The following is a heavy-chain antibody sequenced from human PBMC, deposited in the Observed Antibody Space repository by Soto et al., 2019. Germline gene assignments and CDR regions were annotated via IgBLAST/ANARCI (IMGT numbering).Heavy chain of an antibody. CDR1: GYTFTIYA. CDR3: ARHGSGGDY. Sequence: QVQLVQYGAEEKKPGASVKVSCKASGYTFTIYAMHWVRQAPGQSLEWIGWINAGNGNTKYSQKFQVRVTINRETSASTAYIELSSYRSEDTAVYYGARHGSGGDYLGQATLVTVSS. D-gene: IGHD6-19*01. V-gene: IGHV1-3*05. CDR2: INAGNGNT. J-gene: IGHJ4*02.